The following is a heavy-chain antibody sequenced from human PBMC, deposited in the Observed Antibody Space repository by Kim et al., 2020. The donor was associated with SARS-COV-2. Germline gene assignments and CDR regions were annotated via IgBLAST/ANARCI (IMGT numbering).Heavy chain of an antibody. Sequence: GGSLRLSCAASGFTFSSYAMHWVRQAPGKGLEWVAVISYDGSNKYYADSVKGRFTISRDTSKNTQYLQMNSLRAEDTAVYYCAREDYYDSSGSFDYWGQG. V-gene: IGHV3-30*04. CDR3: AREDYYDSSGSFDY. D-gene: IGHD3-22*01. CDR2: ISYDGSNK. J-gene: IGHJ4*02. CDR1: GFTFSSYA.